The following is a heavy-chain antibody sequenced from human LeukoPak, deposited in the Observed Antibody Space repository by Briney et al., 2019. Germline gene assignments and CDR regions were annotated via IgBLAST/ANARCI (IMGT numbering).Heavy chain of an antibody. D-gene: IGHD2-15*01. CDR3: AKDLSGCSGGSCYSVGLDY. J-gene: IGHJ4*02. CDR2: ISYDGSNK. Sequence: PGGSLRLSCAASGFTFSSYGMHWVRQAPGKGLEWVAVISYDGSNKYYADSVKGRFTISRDNSKNTLYLQMNSLRAEDTAVYYCAKDLSGCSGGSCYSVGLDYWGQGTLVTVSS. V-gene: IGHV3-30*18. CDR1: GFTFSSYG.